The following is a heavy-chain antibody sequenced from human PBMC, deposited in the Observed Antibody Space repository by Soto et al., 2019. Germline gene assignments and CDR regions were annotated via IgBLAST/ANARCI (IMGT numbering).Heavy chain of an antibody. CDR3: TRQTDAVQWLVVPTDYNFDY. CDR1: GFTFGGSA. CDR2: IRSKTNSYAT. Sequence: EGQLVESGGGLVQPGGSLKLSCAASGFTFGGSAMHWVRQASGKGLEGVGLIRSKTNSYATAYAESVKGRFTISRDDSMNTAYLQMNSLKTEDTAVYFCTRQTDAVQWLVVPTDYNFDYWGQGTLVTVSS. D-gene: IGHD6-19*01. V-gene: IGHV3-73*02. J-gene: IGHJ4*02.